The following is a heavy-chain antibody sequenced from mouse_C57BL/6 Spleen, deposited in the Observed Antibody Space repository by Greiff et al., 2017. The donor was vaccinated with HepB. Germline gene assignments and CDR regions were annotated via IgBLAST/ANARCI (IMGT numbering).Heavy chain of an antibody. D-gene: IGHD1-1*01. V-gene: IGHV1-4*01. J-gene: IGHJ2*01. CDR2: INPSSGYT. CDR1: GYTFTSYT. Sequence: QVQLKESGAELARPGASVKMSCKASGYTFTSYTMHWVKQRPGQGLEWIGYINPSSGYTKYNQKFKDKATLTADKSSSTAYMQLSSLTSEDSAVYYCARSGTTVVGDYWGQGTTLTVSS. CDR3: ARSGTTVVGDY.